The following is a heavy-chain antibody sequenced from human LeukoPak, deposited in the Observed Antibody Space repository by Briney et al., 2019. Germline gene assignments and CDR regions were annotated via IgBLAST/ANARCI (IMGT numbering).Heavy chain of an antibody. CDR3: AILGGTVTSAPDYFDY. Sequence: ASVKVSCKASGYTFTSYGISWVRQAPGQGLEWMGWISAYNGNTNYAQKLQGRVTMTTDTSTSTAYMELRSLGSDDTAVYYCAILGGTVTSAPDYFDYWGQGTLVTVSS. CDR1: GYTFTSYG. J-gene: IGHJ4*02. V-gene: IGHV1-18*01. D-gene: IGHD4-17*01. CDR2: ISAYNGNT.